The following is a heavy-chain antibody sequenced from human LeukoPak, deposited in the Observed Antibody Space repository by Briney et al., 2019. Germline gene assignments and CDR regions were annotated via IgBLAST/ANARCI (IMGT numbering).Heavy chain of an antibody. Sequence: GGSLRLSCAASEFTFNNYGMHWVRQAPGKGLEWVAFIRYDGGNKYYADSVKGRFTISRDNSKNTLYLQMISLRTEDTAVYYCAKPTVTHFDYWGQGTLVTVSS. J-gene: IGHJ4*02. CDR2: IRYDGGNK. CDR1: EFTFNNYG. CDR3: AKPTVTHFDY. V-gene: IGHV3-30*02. D-gene: IGHD4-17*01.